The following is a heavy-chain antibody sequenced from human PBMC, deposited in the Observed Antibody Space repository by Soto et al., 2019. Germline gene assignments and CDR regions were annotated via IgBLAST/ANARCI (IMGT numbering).Heavy chain of an antibody. CDR2: IYTSGST. V-gene: IGHV4-4*07. CDR1: GGSISSYY. Sequence: SETLSLTCTVSGGSISSYYWSWIRQPAGKGLEWIGRIYTSGSTNYNPSLKSRVTMSVDTSKNQFSLKLSSVTAADTAVYYCAREADYYDSSGVFDYWGQGTLVTVSS. CDR3: AREADYYDSSGVFDY. J-gene: IGHJ4*02. D-gene: IGHD3-22*01.